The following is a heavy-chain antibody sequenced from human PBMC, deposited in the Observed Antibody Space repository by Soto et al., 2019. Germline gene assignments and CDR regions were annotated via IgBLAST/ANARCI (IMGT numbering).Heavy chain of an antibody. CDR1: GYSFTSYW. V-gene: IGHV5-51*01. CDR2: IYPGDSNT. D-gene: IGHD3-3*01. CDR3: ARHAYDFWSGHPNPRYYYGMDV. J-gene: IGHJ6*02. Sequence: PGQSLKISCKGSGYSFTSYWIGWVRQMPGKGLKWMGIIYPGDSNTRYSPYLQGQVTISVDRSISTAYLQWSSLKATDTAMYYCARHAYDFWSGHPNPRYYYGMDVWGQGTTVTVS.